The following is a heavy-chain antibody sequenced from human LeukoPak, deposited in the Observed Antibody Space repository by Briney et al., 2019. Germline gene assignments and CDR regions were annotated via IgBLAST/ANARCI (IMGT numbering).Heavy chain of an antibody. V-gene: IGHV3-48*02. CDR3: ARDPPYCSGGSCYRGNY. D-gene: IGHD2-15*01. CDR2: ISSSSSTI. J-gene: IGHJ4*02. CDR1: GFTFSIYT. Sequence: PGGSLRLSCVASGFTFSIYTMNWVRQAPGKGLEWVSYISSSSSTIYYADSVKGRFTISRDNAKNSLYLQMNSLRDEDTAVYYCARDPPYCSGGSCYRGNYWGQGTLVTVSS.